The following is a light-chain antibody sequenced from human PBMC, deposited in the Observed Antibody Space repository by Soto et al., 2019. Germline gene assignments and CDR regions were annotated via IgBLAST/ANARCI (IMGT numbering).Light chain of an antibody. CDR3: QQLITYPQT. J-gene: IGKJ1*01. CDR1: QSISRW. CDR2: DAA. Sequence: DVQMTQSPSTLSASVGDRVTITCRASQSISRWMAWYQEKAGKAPKLLIFDAATLQSGVPSRFSGSGSGTEFALAISSLQPEDFATYYCQQLITYPQTFGQGTKV. V-gene: IGKV1-5*01.